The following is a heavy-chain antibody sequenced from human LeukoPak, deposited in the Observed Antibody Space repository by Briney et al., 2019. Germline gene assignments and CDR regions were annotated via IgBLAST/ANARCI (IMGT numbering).Heavy chain of an antibody. D-gene: IGHD3-22*01. CDR2: IYYGGST. CDR1: GGSISSGGYY. V-gene: IGHV4-61*08. Sequence: SETLSLTCTVSGGSISSGGYYWSWIRQHPGKGLEWIGYIYYGGSTNYNPSLKSRVTISVDTSKNQFSLKLSSVTAADTAVYYCARAPYYDSSGYYYGAWYFDLWGRGTLVTVSS. J-gene: IGHJ2*01. CDR3: ARAPYYDSSGYYYGAWYFDL.